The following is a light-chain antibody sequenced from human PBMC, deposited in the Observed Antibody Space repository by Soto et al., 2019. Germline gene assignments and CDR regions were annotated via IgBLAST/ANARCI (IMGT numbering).Light chain of an antibody. CDR2: DVS. V-gene: IGLV2-14*01. Sequence: QSVLTQPASVSGSPGQSSTISCAGTSSNGGGYNYVSWYQQHPGKAPKLMIYDVSNRPSGVSNRFSGSKSGNTASLTISGLQAEDEADYYCSSYTSSSTLDVFGTGTKVTVL. CDR1: SSNGGGYNY. J-gene: IGLJ1*01. CDR3: SSYTSSSTLDV.